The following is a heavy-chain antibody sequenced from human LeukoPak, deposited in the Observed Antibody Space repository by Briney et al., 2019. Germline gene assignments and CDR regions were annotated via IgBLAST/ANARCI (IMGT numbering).Heavy chain of an antibody. D-gene: IGHD3-9*01. CDR3: ARAHYDILTGYHSPLFDY. CDR1: GFTFSSYS. Sequence: GGSLRLSCAASGFTFSSYSMNWVRQAPGKGLEWVSSISSSSSYIYYADSVKGRFTISRDNAKNSLYLQMNSLRAEDTAVYYCARAHYDILTGYHSPLFDYWGQGTLVTVSS. V-gene: IGHV3-21*01. J-gene: IGHJ4*02. CDR2: ISSSSSYI.